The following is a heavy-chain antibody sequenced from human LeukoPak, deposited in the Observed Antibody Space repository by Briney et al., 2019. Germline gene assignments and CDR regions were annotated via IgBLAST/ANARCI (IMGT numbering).Heavy chain of an antibody. J-gene: IGHJ4*02. CDR1: GFTFSSYS. V-gene: IGHV3-21*01. CDR3: ARDRVSLWFGELFPFFDY. Sequence: PGGSLRLSXAASGFTFSSYSMDWVRQAPGKGLEWVSSISSSSSYIYYADSVKGRFTISRDNAKNSLYLQMNSLRAEDTAVYYCARDRVSLWFGELFPFFDYWGQGTLVTVSS. CDR2: ISSSSSYI. D-gene: IGHD3-10*01.